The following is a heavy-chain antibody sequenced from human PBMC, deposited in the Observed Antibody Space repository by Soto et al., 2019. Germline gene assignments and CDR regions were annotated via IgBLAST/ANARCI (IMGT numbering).Heavy chain of an antibody. Sequence: GESLKISCKGPGYSFTSYWIGWVRQMPGKGLEWMGIIYPGDSDTRYSPSFQGQVTISADKSISTAYLQWSSLKASDTAKYYCARSRGYSGRRTDYWGQGTLVTVSS. D-gene: IGHD5-12*01. CDR2: IYPGDSDT. CDR3: ARSRGYSGRRTDY. V-gene: IGHV5-51*01. CDR1: GYSFTSYW. J-gene: IGHJ4*02.